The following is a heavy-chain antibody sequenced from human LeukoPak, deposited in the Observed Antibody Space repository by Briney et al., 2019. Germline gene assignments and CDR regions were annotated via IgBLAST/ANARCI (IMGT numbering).Heavy chain of an antibody. D-gene: IGHD5-24*01. CDR1: GYRFTRHW. J-gene: IGHJ3*02. Sequence: GESLKISCKGSGYRFTRHWTDWVRQMPGKGLEWMGIIYPGDSDTRHSPSFQGQVTISADKSISTAYLQWSSLKASDTAMYYCASIHRHGYNYDAPDIWGQGTMVTVSS. CDR2: IYPGDSDT. CDR3: ASIHRHGYNYDAPDI. V-gene: IGHV5-51*01.